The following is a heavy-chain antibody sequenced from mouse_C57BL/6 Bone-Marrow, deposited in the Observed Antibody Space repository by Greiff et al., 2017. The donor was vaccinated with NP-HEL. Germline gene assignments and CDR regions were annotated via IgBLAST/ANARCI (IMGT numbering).Heavy chain of an antibody. D-gene: IGHD2-3*01. Sequence: EVNVVESGGGLVQPGESLKLSCESNEYEFPSHDMSWVRKTPEKRLELVAAINSDGGSTYYPDTMERRFIISRDNTKKTLYLQMSSLRSEDTALYYCARQGIYDGYYGFAYWGQGTLVTVSA. V-gene: IGHV5-2*01. J-gene: IGHJ3*01. CDR1: EYEFPSHD. CDR3: ARQGIYDGYYGFAY. CDR2: INSDGGST.